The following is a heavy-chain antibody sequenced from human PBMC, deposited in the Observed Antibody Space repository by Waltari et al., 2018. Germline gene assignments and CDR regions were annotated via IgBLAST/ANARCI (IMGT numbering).Heavy chain of an antibody. J-gene: IGHJ6*03. CDR3: TRDEFSSSWYNYYYMDV. Sequence: EVQLVESGGGLVQPGRSLRLSCTASGFTFGDYAMSWVRQAPGKGLEWVGFIRSKAYGGTTEYAAVVKGRFTISRDDSKSIAYLQMNSLKTEDTAVYYCTRDEFSSSWYNYYYMDVWGKGTTVTVSS. CDR1: GFTFGDYA. V-gene: IGHV3-49*04. D-gene: IGHD6-13*01. CDR2: IRSKAYGGTT.